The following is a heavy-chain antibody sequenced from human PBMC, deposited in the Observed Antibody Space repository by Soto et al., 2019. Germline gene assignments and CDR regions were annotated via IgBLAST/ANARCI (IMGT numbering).Heavy chain of an antibody. J-gene: IGHJ4*02. D-gene: IGHD3-10*01. Sequence: EVQLLESGGALVQPGGSLRLSCAASGFIFSSYAMSWVRQAPGKGLEWLSSMSGSGGITYYADSVKGRFTISRDNSRNTLLRQMNSLRVEDTAVYYCAKGLLNKGQPNWGQGTLVTVSS. CDR1: GFIFSSYA. CDR2: MSGSGGIT. CDR3: AKGLLNKGQPN. V-gene: IGHV3-23*01.